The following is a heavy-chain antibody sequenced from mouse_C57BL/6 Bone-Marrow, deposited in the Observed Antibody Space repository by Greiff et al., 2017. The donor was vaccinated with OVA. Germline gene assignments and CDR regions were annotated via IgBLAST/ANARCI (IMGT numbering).Heavy chain of an antibody. V-gene: IGHV1-50*01. CDR2: IYPSDSYT. J-gene: IGHJ3*01. D-gene: IGHD3-3*01. CDR3: AREGP. CDR1: GYTFTSYW. Sequence: VQLQQPGAELVKPGASVKLSCKASGYTFTSYWMPWVKQRPGQGLEWIGEIYPSDSYTNYNQKFKGKATLTVDTSSSTAYMQLSSLTSEDSAVYYCAREGPWGQGTLVTVSA.